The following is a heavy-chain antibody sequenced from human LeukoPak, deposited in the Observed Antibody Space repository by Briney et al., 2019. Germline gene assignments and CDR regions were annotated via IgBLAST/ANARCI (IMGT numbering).Heavy chain of an antibody. CDR1: GSSISPYY. J-gene: IGHJ4*02. D-gene: IGHD6-25*01. CDR3: ARAETLAAIYFDF. Sequence: SETLSLTCSVSGSSISPYYWSWFRQPPGKGLEWIGYIFHSGITTYNPSLKSRVTISLDSSKNQFFLRLTSVTAADTAMYYCARAETLAAIYFDFWGQGSLVTVSS. V-gene: IGHV4-59*01. CDR2: IFHSGIT.